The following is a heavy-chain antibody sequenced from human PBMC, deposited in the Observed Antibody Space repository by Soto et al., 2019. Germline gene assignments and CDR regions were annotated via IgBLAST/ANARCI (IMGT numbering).Heavy chain of an antibody. Sequence: QVQLVESGGGVVQPGRSLRLSCAASGFTFSSYGMHWVRQAPGKGLEWVAIMSYDGSNKYYADSVKGRFTISRDNSKNTLYLQMNSLRAEDTAVYYCAKDSPSAPFDHGGQGILVTVSS. CDR1: GFTFSSYG. CDR2: MSYDGSNK. CDR3: AKDSPSAPFDH. V-gene: IGHV3-30*18. J-gene: IGHJ4*02.